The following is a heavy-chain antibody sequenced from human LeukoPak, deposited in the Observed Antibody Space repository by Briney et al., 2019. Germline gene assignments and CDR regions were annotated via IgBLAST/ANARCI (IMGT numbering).Heavy chain of an antibody. CDR1: EFTFSSYW. CDR3: ARERGCSGGSCYSYYFDY. Sequence: PGGSLRLSCAASEFTFSSYWMSWVRQAPGKGLEWVANIKQDGSEKYYVDSVKGRFTISRDNAENSLYLQMNSLRAEDTAVYYCARERGCSGGSCYSYYFDYWGQGTLVTVSS. CDR2: IKQDGSEK. D-gene: IGHD2-15*01. J-gene: IGHJ4*02. V-gene: IGHV3-7*03.